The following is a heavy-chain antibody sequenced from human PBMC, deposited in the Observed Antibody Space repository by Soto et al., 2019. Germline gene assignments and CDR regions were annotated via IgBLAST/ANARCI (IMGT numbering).Heavy chain of an antibody. J-gene: IGHJ4*02. CDR1: GFTFSSYA. CDR2: ISYDGSNK. D-gene: IGHD3-22*01. V-gene: IGHV3-30-3*01. Sequence: QVQLVESGGGVVQPGRSLRLSCAASGFTFSSYAMHWVRQAPGKGLEWVAVISYDGSNKYYADSVKGRFTISRDNSKNTLYLQMNSLRAEDTAVYYCARKGGDSSGYLYYFDYWGQGTLVTVSS. CDR3: ARKGGDSSGYLYYFDY.